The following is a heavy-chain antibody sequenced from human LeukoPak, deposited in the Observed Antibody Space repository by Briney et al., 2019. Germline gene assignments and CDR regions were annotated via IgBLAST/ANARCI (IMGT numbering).Heavy chain of an antibody. D-gene: IGHD3-10*01. V-gene: IGHV3-30*02. J-gene: IGHJ4*02. Sequence: GGSLRLSCAASGFTFSSYGMHWVRQAPGKGLEWVAFIRYDGSNKYYADSVKGRFTISRDNSKNTLYLQMNSLRAEDTAVYYCAKEIGFGTFYYFDYWGQGTLVTVSS. CDR1: GFTFSSYG. CDR2: IRYDGSNK. CDR3: AKEIGFGTFYYFDY.